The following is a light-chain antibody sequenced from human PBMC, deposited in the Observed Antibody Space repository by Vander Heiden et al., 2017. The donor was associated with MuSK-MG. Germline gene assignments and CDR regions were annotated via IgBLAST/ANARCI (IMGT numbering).Light chain of an antibody. CDR1: KLGDKY. CDR2: QDT. J-gene: IGLJ2*01. CDR3: QAWDSTVV. V-gene: IGLV3-1*01. Sequence: SSALPQPPSVSVSPGQTATITCSGDKLGDKYVCWYQQKPGQPPVLVIYQDTKRPSGIPARLSGSNSGNTATLTISGTQAMDEADYYCQAWDSTVVFGGGTKLTVL.